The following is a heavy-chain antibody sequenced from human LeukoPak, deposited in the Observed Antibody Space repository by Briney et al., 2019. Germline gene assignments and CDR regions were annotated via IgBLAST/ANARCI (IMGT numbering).Heavy chain of an antibody. V-gene: IGHV3-23*01. CDR1: GFTFSSYG. D-gene: IGHD3-16*01. CDR3: AKYERGAFDI. CDR2: ISGSGGST. Sequence: PGRSLRLSCAASGFTFSSYGMSWVRQAPGKGLEWVSAISGSGGSTYYADSVKGRFTISRDNSKNTLYLQMNSLRAEDTAVYYCAKYERGAFDIWGQGTMVTVSS. J-gene: IGHJ3*02.